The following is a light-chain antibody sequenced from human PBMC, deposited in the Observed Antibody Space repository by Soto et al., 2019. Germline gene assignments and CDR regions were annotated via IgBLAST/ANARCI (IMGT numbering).Light chain of an antibody. CDR1: QRISSSY. Sequence: EIVLTQSPGTLSLSPGERATLSCRASQRISSSYLAWYQQKPGQAPRLLIYGASSRATDIPDRFSGSASGTDFTLTISRLEPEDFAVYYCQQYGGSPPYTFGQGTKLEIK. J-gene: IGKJ2*01. CDR2: GAS. V-gene: IGKV3-20*01. CDR3: QQYGGSPPYT.